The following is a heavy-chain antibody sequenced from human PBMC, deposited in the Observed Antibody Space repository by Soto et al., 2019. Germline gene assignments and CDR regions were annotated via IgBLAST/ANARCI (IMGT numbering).Heavy chain of an antibody. Sequence: PGGSLRLSCADSGFTFSSYAMSWVRQAPGKGLEWVSAISGSGGSTYYADSVKGRFTISRDNSKNTLYLQMNSLRAEDTAVYYCAKDSSSYCSSTSCYPYYYYGMDVWGQGTTVTVSS. CDR3: AKDSSSYCSSTSCYPYYYYGMDV. CDR2: ISGSGGST. D-gene: IGHD2-2*01. J-gene: IGHJ6*02. CDR1: GFTFSSYA. V-gene: IGHV3-23*01.